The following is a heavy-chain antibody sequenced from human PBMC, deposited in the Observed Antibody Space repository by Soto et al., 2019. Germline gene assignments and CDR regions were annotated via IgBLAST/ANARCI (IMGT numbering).Heavy chain of an antibody. Sequence: PSETLSLTCAVYGVSFSGYYWSWIRHPPGKGLEWIGEINHSGSTNYNPSLKSRVTISVDTSKNQFSLKLSSVTAADAAVYYCARGRLYDYVWGSYRTRCYYCMEGWGQGTTVTVSS. CDR1: GVSFSGYY. J-gene: IGHJ6*01. CDR2: INHSGST. CDR3: ARGRLYDYVWGSYRTRCYYCMEG. V-gene: IGHV4-34*01. D-gene: IGHD3-16*02.